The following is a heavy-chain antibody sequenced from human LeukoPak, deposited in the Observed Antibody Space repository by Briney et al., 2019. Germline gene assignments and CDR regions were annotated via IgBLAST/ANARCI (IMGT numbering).Heavy chain of an antibody. CDR2: IYTSGST. CDR3: ARDQGILTGYPYYYYYMDV. CDR1: GGSISSSSYY. J-gene: IGHJ6*03. D-gene: IGHD3-9*01. V-gene: IGHV4-61*02. Sequence: NASETLSLTCTVSGGSISSSSYYWSWIRQPAGKGLEWIGRIYTSGSTNYNPSLKSRVTMSVDTSKNQFSLKLSSVTAADTAVYYCARDQGILTGYPYYYYYMDVWGKGTTVTISS.